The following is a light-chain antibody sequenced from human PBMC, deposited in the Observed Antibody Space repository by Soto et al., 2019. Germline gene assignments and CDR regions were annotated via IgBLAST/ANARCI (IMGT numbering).Light chain of an antibody. V-gene: IGKV3-20*01. CDR2: DTS. J-gene: IGKJ3*01. CDR1: QSVNSNY. Sequence: EIVLMQSPGTLSLSPGEGAPLSCRASQSVNSNYLAWYQQKHGQAPTVLLFDTSRRATGVPDRFSGSGSGTDFTVPSSRREPDGFAVCYCQQYGSFRFTCGPGTKVNI. CDR3: QQYGSFRFT.